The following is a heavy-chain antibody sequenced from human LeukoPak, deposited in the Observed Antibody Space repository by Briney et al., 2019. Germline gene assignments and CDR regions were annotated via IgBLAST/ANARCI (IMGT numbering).Heavy chain of an antibody. D-gene: IGHD5-24*01. CDR2: ISGSGGSA. Sequence: GGSLRLSCAASGFTFSNYAMNWVRQAPGKGLEWVSTISGSGGSAYFADSVRGRFTISRDNSKNTLYLQMSSLRAEDTAVYYCAQGLQLWLGFDYWGQGTLVTVSS. CDR3: AQGLQLWLGFDY. V-gene: IGHV3-23*01. J-gene: IGHJ4*02. CDR1: GFTFSNYA.